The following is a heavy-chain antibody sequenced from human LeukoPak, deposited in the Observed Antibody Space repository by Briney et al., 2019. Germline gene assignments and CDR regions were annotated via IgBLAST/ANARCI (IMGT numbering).Heavy chain of an antibody. Sequence: GGSLRLSCAASGFTISSNYMSWVRQAPGKGLEWVSVIYSGVSTYYADSVKGRFTISRHNSKNTLYLQMNSLRAEDTAVYYCARDPLWFGEYGMDVWGQGTTVTVSS. V-gene: IGHV3-53*04. CDR2: IYSGVST. D-gene: IGHD3-10*01. CDR1: GFTISSNY. J-gene: IGHJ6*02. CDR3: ARDPLWFGEYGMDV.